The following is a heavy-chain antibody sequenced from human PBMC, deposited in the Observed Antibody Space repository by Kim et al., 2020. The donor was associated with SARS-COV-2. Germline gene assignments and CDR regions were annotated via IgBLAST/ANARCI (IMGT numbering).Heavy chain of an antibody. D-gene: IGHD3-9*01. Sequence: SETLSLTCAVYGGSFSGYYWSWIRQPPGKGLEWIGEINHSGSTNYNPSLKSRVTISVDTSKNQFSLKLSSVTAADTAVYYCASSLTDVLRYFGYWGQGTLVTVSS. V-gene: IGHV4-34*01. CDR1: GGSFSGYY. CDR3: ASSLTDVLRYFGY. CDR2: INHSGST. J-gene: IGHJ4*02.